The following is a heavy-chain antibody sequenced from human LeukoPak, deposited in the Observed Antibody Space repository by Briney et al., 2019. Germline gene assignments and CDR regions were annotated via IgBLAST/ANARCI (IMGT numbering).Heavy chain of an antibody. Sequence: GGSLRLSCAASGFTLDNYNFNWVRQAPGKGLEWVASIRSYSSYIHYADSVKGRFTISRDDAKNSLYLQMNSLRAEDTAAYYCARGPFTMLDYWGQGTLVTVSS. V-gene: IGHV3-21*01. J-gene: IGHJ4*02. CDR3: ARGPFTMLDY. D-gene: IGHD3-10*01. CDR1: GFTLDNYN. CDR2: IRSYSSYI.